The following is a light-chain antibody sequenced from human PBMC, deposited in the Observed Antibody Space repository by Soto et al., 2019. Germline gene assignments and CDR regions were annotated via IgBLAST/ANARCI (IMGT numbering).Light chain of an antibody. CDR1: QSISTW. Sequence: DIQITQSPSTLSASVGDRVTITCRASQSISTWLAWYQQKPGKAPKLLIYKASSLERGVPSRFSGSGSGTEFTLTISSLQPDDFATYYCQQYDIYSLWTFGQGTKVEIK. CDR3: QQYDIYSLWT. V-gene: IGKV1-5*03. CDR2: KAS. J-gene: IGKJ1*01.